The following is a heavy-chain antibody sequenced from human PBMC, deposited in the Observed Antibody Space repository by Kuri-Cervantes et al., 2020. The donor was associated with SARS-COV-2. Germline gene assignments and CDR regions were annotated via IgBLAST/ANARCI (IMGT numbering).Heavy chain of an antibody. CDR3: WQVVVGTAIDY. D-gene: IGHD2-21*02. V-gene: IGHV3-15*07. CDR2: IRSKTDGGEI. CDR1: GFSFSTAW. Sequence: GGSLRLSCEASGFSFSTAWMNWVRQAPGKGLEWVGRIRSKTDGGEIEYAAPAKGRFTISRDDSKNTLCLQMSSLRTDDTAVYFCWQVVVGTAIDYWGQGSLVTVSS. J-gene: IGHJ4*02.